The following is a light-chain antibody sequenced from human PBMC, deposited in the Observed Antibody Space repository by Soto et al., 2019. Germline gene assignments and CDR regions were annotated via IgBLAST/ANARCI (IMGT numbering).Light chain of an antibody. Sequence: DIVMTQSPDSLALSLGERATINCKSSQSVLHSSNNRNYLAWYQQKPGQPPKLLIYWASTRESGVPDRFSGSGSGTDFTLTIASLQAEDVAVYYCQQYYDAPALTFCGGTRVEIK. CDR2: WAS. J-gene: IGKJ4*01. CDR3: QQYYDAPALT. V-gene: IGKV4-1*01. CDR1: QSVLHSSNNRNY.